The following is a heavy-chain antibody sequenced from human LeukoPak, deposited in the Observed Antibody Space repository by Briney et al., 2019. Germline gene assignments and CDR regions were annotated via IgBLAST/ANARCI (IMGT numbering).Heavy chain of an antibody. J-gene: IGHJ6*03. CDR2: ISGSGTIT. V-gene: IGHV3-11*04. CDR3: VRILEANSYSMDA. CDR1: GFTFSDYY. Sequence: GGSLRLSCAASGFTFSDYYMAWIRQAPGKGLNWVSYISGSGTITYYADSLKGRFTISRDNAKNSLFLQMDSLRAEDTAVYYCVRILEANSYSMDAWGKGTTVTVSS.